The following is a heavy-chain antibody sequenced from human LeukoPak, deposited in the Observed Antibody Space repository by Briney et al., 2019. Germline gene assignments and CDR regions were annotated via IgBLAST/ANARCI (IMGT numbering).Heavy chain of an antibody. CDR3: ARVNYDSGILWPMDV. D-gene: IGHD3-10*01. CDR1: GGSIKSYH. V-gene: IGHV4-59*01. CDR2: IYDIGTT. Sequence: SETLSLTCTVSGGSIKSYHWSWIRQPPGKGLEWIGYIYDIGTTNYNPSLKSRVTISVDTSENQFSLRLSSVTAADTALYYCARVNYDSGILWPMDVWGQGTTVTVSS. J-gene: IGHJ6*02.